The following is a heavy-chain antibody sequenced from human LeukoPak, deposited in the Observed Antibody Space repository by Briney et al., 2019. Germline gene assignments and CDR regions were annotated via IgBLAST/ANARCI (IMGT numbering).Heavy chain of an antibody. V-gene: IGHV1-24*01. J-gene: IGHJ4*02. CDR1: GYTLTELS. Sequence: GASVKVSCKVSGYTLTELSMHWVRQAPGKGLEWMGGFDPEDGETIYAQKFQGRVTMTEDTSTDTAYMELSSLRSEDTAVYYCATGGILVVGATTEPEFDYWGQGTLVTVSS. CDR2: FDPEDGET. D-gene: IGHD1-26*01. CDR3: ATGGILVVGATTEPEFDY.